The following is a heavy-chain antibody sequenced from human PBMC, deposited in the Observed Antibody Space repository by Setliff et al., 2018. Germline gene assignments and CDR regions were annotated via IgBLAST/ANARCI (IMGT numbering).Heavy chain of an antibody. CDR3: ARSIDP. Sequence: PSETLSLTCAVSGYSISSGYYWGWIRQPPGKGLEWIGSIYHSGSTYYNPSLKSRVTISVDTSKNQFSLKLSSVTAADTAVYYCARSIDPWGQGTLVTVSS. CDR2: IYHSGST. J-gene: IGHJ5*02. CDR1: GYSISSGYY. V-gene: IGHV4-38-2*01.